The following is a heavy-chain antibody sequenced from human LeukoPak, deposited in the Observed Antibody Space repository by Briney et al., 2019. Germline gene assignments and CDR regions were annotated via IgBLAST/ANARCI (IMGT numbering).Heavy chain of an antibody. CDR3: ASVGTYTSFDY. Sequence: ASVKVSCKASGGTFSSYAISWVRQAPGQGLEWMGRIIPILGIANYAQKFQGRVTITADKSTSTAYMELSSLRSEDTAVYYCASVGTYTSFDYWGQGTLVTVSS. V-gene: IGHV1-69*04. J-gene: IGHJ4*02. CDR2: IIPILGIA. CDR1: GGTFSSYA. D-gene: IGHD3-10*01.